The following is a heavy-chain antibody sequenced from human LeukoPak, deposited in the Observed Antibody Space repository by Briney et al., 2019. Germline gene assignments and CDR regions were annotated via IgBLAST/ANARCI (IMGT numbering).Heavy chain of an antibody. J-gene: IGHJ4*02. D-gene: IGHD2-15*01. Sequence: ASVKVSCKASGYTFTSYGISWVRQAPEQGLEWMGWISAYNGNTNYAQKLQGRVTMTTDTSTSTAYMELRSLRSDDTAVYYCARYCSGGSCYPNDFDYWGQGTLVTVSS. CDR1: GYTFTSYG. CDR3: ARYCSGGSCYPNDFDY. V-gene: IGHV1-18*01. CDR2: ISAYNGNT.